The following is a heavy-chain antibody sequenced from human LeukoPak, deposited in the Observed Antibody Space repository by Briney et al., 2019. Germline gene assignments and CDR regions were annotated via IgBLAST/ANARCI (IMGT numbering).Heavy chain of an antibody. CDR2: IYSGGST. CDR1: GFTFSSYW. CDR3: ARVGGIVDY. D-gene: IGHD2-15*01. J-gene: IGHJ4*02. V-gene: IGHV3-53*01. Sequence: PGGSLRLSCAASGFTFSSYWMNWVRQAPGKGLEWVSVIYSGGSTYYADSVKGRFTISRDNSKNTLYLQMNSLRAEDTAVYYCARVGGIVDYWGQGTLVTVSS.